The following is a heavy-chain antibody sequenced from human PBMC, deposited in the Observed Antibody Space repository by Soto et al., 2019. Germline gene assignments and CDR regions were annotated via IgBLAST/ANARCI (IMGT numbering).Heavy chain of an antibody. J-gene: IGHJ4*02. Sequence: QVQLVQSGAEVTKPGASLKVACKTSGYTFTNFGISWVRQAPGQGREWMGWISAYNGNKDYALKFQGRVTMTTDTSTRTAYMDLRSLRSDDTAVYYCARVCSSCPFEYWGQGTLVTVSS. D-gene: IGHD6-13*01. CDR3: ARVCSSCPFEY. CDR2: ISAYNGNK. CDR1: GYTFTNFG. V-gene: IGHV1-18*01.